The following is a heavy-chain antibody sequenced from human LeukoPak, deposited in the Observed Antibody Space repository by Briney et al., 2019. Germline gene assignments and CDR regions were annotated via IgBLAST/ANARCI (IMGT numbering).Heavy chain of an antibody. J-gene: IGHJ4*02. D-gene: IGHD2-2*01. CDR1: GFTFSAYS. CDR3: ARAYSGGGIVVVPAAN. CDR2: LSSSSTTT. V-gene: IGHV3-48*04. Sequence: GGSLRLSCAASGFTFSAYSFNWVRQAPGKGLEWLSYLSSSSTTTYYADSVKGRFTISRDDAKNSLYLQMNSLRAEDTAVYYCARAYSGGGIVVVPAANWGQGTLVTVSS.